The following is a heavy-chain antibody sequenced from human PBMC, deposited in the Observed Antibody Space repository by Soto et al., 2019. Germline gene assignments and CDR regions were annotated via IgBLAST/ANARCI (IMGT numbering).Heavy chain of an antibody. CDR3: ARAGIQLWLRRDAFDI. Sequence: EGSLRLSCAAPGFTFSSYSMNWVRQAPGKGLEWVSSISSSSSYIYYADLVKGRFTISRDNAKNSLYLQMNSLRAEDTAVYYCARAGIQLWLRRDAFDIWGQGTMVTVS. J-gene: IGHJ3*02. CDR2: ISSSSSYI. D-gene: IGHD5-18*01. CDR1: GFTFSSYS. V-gene: IGHV3-21*01.